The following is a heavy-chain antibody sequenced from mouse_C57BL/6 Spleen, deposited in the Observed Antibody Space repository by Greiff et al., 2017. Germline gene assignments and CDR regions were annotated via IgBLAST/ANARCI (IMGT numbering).Heavy chain of an antibody. Sequence: QVQLKQSGPELVKPGASVKISCKASGYAFSSSWMNWVKQRPGKGLEWIGRIYPGDGDTNYNGKFKGKATLTADKSSSTAYMQLSSLTSEDSAVYFCARIRIEELDYFDYWGQGTTLTVSS. J-gene: IGHJ2*01. CDR1: GYAFSSSW. CDR3: ARIRIEELDYFDY. V-gene: IGHV1-82*01. D-gene: IGHD1-3*01. CDR2: IYPGDGDT.